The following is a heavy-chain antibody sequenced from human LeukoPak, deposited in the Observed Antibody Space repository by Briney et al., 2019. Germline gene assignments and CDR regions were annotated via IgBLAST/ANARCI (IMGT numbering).Heavy chain of an antibody. D-gene: IGHD3-22*01. Sequence: GGSLRLSCAASGFTFSSYSMNWVRQAPGKGLEWVSYISSSSSTIYYADSVKGRFTISRDNSKNTVDLLMNSLRAEDTAIYYCARDVPYYYDSSGYYSPFDCWGQGTLVTVSS. CDR1: GFTFSSYS. J-gene: IGHJ4*02. CDR2: ISSSSSTI. CDR3: ARDVPYYYDSSGYYSPFDC. V-gene: IGHV3-48*01.